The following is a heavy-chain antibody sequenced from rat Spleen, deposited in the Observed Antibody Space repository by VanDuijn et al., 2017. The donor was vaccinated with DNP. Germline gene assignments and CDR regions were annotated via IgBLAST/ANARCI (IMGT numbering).Heavy chain of an antibody. D-gene: IGHD4-3*01. Sequence: EVHLVESGGGLVQPGRSLKLSCVASGFSFSTYGMAWVRQAPTKGLEWVASISPNSDLIYYRDSVEGRFAVSRDNAKSSLYLQMGSLRSEDTATYFCTKANGRDWGQGVMVTVSS. CDR1: GFSFSTYG. CDR3: TKANGRD. CDR2: ISPNSDLI. V-gene: IGHV5-27*01. J-gene: IGHJ2*01.